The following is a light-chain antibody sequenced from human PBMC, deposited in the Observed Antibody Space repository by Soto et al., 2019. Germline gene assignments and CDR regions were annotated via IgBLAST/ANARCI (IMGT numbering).Light chain of an antibody. Sequence: DIQMTQSPSSLSASVGDRVTITCQASQDINKNLIWYQQKPGKDPELLIYDASDLETGVPSRFSGSGSGTGFNFTISRLQTEELATYYCQQYESLPLTVGQGTRVAIK. CDR1: QDINKN. CDR3: QQYESLPLT. J-gene: IGKJ5*01. CDR2: DAS. V-gene: IGKV1-33*01.